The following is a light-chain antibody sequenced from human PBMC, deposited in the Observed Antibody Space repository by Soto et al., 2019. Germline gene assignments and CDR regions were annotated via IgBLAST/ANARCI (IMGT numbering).Light chain of an antibody. CDR2: AAS. CDR3: QQYNNWPPWT. V-gene: IGKV1-39*02. J-gene: IGKJ1*01. CDR1: QSISSY. Sequence: DIQLTQSPSFLSASVGDRVTITCRASQSISSYLNWYQQKPGKAPKLLIYAASSLQSGVPSRFSGSGSGTEFTLTISSLQSEDFAVYYCQQYNNWPPWTFGQGTKVDIK.